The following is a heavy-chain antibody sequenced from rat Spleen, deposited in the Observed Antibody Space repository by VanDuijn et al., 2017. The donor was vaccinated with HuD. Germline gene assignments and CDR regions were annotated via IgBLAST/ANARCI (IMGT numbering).Heavy chain of an antibody. CDR1: GFSLSNYG. CDR2: IWGDGNS. J-gene: IGHJ2*01. V-gene: IGHV2-13*01. CDR3: ARHPPSFGVRGFDY. Sequence: QVQLKESGPGLVQPSQTLSLTCTVSGFSLSNYGVIWVRQPPGKGLDWMGVIWGDGNSNYNSVFKSRLSISRDTSKSQVYLKMNSLQTEDTATYYCARHPPSFGVRGFDYWGQGVMVTVSS. D-gene: IGHD4-3*01.